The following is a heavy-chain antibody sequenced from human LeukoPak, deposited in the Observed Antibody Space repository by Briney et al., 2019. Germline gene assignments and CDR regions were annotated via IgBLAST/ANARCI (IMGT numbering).Heavy chain of an antibody. J-gene: IGHJ4*02. Sequence: SGPALVKPTQTLTLTFTFSWFSLSASGMAVHWIRQPPGKALERLARIDWDDDEYYRTSLKTRLTISKDASKNQVVLTMTNMDPMDTATYFCARSARGFFDHWGQGTLVTVSA. CDR1: WFSLSASGMA. V-gene: IGHV2-70*11. CDR2: IDWDDDE. CDR3: ARSARGFFDH.